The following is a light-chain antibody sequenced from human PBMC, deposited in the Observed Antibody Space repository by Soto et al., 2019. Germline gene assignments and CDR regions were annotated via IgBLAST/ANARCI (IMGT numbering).Light chain of an antibody. CDR1: GSDIGTYNR. J-gene: IGLJ1*01. Sequence: QSALTQPPSVSGSPGPSVAISCTGTGSDIGTYNRVSWYQQPPGTAPKLMIYDVSDRPSGVPDRFSGSKSGNTASLTISGLQAEDEADYYCSSYTSSSTYVFGTGTKVTVL. CDR3: SSYTSSSTYV. V-gene: IGLV2-18*02. CDR2: DVS.